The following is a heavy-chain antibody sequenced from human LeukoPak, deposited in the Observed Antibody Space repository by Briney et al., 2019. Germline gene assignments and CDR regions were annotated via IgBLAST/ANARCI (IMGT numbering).Heavy chain of an antibody. CDR2: INPSGGST. CDR1: GYTFTSYY. V-gene: IGHV1-46*01. D-gene: IGHD4-23*01. J-gene: IGHJ6*03. CDR3: AGDRDYGGNSNPYYYYYYMDV. Sequence: GASVKVSCKASGYTFTSYYMHWVRQAPGQGLEWMGIINPSGGSTSYAQKFQGRVTMTRDMSTSTVYMELSSLRSEDTAVYYCAGDRDYGGNSNPYYYYYYMDVWGKGTTVTVSS.